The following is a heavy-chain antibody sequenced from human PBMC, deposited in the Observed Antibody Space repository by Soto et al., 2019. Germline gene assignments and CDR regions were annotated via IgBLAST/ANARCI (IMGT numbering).Heavy chain of an antibody. CDR1: GFTVTSDY. CDR3: ARGGTYCRGSRCYPHDFDP. D-gene: IGHD2-15*01. J-gene: IGHJ5*02. Sequence: EVQLVESGGGLIQPGKSLRISCAASGFTVTSDYMSWVRQAPGKGLEWVSLIFSGSNTYYADTVKGRFTPSRDNSKNTLYLQMNSLRAEDTAVYYCARGGTYCRGSRCYPHDFDPWGQGTLVTVSS. V-gene: IGHV3-53*01. CDR2: IFSGSNT.